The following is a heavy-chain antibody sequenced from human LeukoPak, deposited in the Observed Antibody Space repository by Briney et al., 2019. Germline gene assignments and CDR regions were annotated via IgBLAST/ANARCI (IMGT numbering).Heavy chain of an antibody. CDR2: INHSGST. D-gene: IGHD6-19*01. Sequence: SETLSLTCAVYGGSFSGYYWSWIRQPPGKGLEWIGEINHSGSTNYNPSLKSRVTISVDTSKNQFSLKLSSVTAADTAVYYCARNRAVGRSYYYYMDVWGKGTTDTVSS. J-gene: IGHJ6*03. CDR3: ARNRAVGRSYYYYMDV. V-gene: IGHV4-34*01. CDR1: GGSFSGYY.